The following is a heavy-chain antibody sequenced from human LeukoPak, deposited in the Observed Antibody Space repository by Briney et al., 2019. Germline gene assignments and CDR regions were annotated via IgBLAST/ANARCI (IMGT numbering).Heavy chain of an antibody. CDR2: IYPGDSDT. Sequence: GESLKISCKGSGYRFTNYWIGWVRQMPGKGLEWMGIIYPGDSDTRYSPSLQGLVTISADKSISTAYLQWSSLKASDTAIYYCARHNPGTRITMVRGVIDYWGQGTLVTVSS. D-gene: IGHD3-10*01. CDR3: ARHNPGTRITMVRGVIDY. CDR1: GYRFTNYW. J-gene: IGHJ4*02. V-gene: IGHV5-51*01.